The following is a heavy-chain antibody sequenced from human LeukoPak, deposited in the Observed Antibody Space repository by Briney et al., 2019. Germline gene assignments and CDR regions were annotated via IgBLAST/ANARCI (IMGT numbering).Heavy chain of an antibody. J-gene: IGHJ4*02. CDR2: IYGGGTT. Sequence: GGSLRLSCAASGFTVSSNYMSWVRQAPGKGLEWVSLIYGGGTTSYADSVKGRFTISRDNSKNTLYLQMNSLRADDTAVYYCATISAQEMPFFWGQGTLVTVSS. V-gene: IGHV3-66*01. CDR3: ATISAQEMPFF. D-gene: IGHD5-24*01. CDR1: GFTVSSNY.